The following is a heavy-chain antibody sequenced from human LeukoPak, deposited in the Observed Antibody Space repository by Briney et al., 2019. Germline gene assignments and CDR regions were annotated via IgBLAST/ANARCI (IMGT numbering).Heavy chain of an antibody. CDR2: ISSSSSTI. CDR3: ARDILTGSQSRFQH. Sequence: GGSLRLSCAASGFTFSSYSMNWVRQAPGKGLEWVSYISSSSSTIYYADSVKGRFTISRDNAKNSLYLQMNSLRAEDTAVYYCARDILTGSQSRFQHWGQGTLVTVSS. V-gene: IGHV3-48*04. D-gene: IGHD3-9*01. J-gene: IGHJ1*01. CDR1: GFTFSSYS.